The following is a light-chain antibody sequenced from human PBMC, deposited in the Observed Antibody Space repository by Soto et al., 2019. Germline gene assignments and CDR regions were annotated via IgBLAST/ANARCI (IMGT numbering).Light chain of an antibody. CDR1: QSVSSY. CDR2: DAS. CDR3: QQRSNWPLT. Sequence: EIVLTQSPATLSLSPGERATLSCRARQSVSSYLAWYQQKPGQAPRLLIYDASNRATGIPARFSGSGSGTDFTLTISSLEPEDFAVYYCQQRSNWPLTFGGVTKVEIK. J-gene: IGKJ4*01. V-gene: IGKV3-11*01.